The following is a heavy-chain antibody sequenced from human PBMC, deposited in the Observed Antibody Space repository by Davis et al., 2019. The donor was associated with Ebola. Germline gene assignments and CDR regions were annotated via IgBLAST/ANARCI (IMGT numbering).Heavy chain of an antibody. CDR1: GFTLRRYA. CDR2: ISSSSNYI. Sequence: SLKLSCAASGFTLRRYAISWARQAPGKGLVWVSSISSSSNYISYADPGKGRFTIPRDHAKNPLHLQMNTLRTEVTAVYYCASSGYSYGYGYYYYGMDVWGQGTTVTVSS. V-gene: IGHV3-21*01. J-gene: IGHJ6*02. CDR3: ASSGYSYGYGYYYYGMDV. D-gene: IGHD5-18*01.